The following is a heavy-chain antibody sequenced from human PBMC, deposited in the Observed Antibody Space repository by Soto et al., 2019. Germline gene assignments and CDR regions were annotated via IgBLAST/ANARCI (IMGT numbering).Heavy chain of an antibody. D-gene: IGHD2-2*01. CDR1: GFTFSSYA. CDR3: EKGSPRYCSSTRCYRYHFDY. J-gene: IGHJ4*02. V-gene: IGHV3-23*01. CDR2: ISGSGGST. Sequence: EVQLLESGGGLVQPGGSLRLSCAASGFTFSSYAMSWVRQAPGKGLEWVSAISGSGGSTYDADSVKVRFTISRDNTKNTLYLLMNSLRDEDTAVDYCEKGSPRYCSSTRCYRYHFDYWGQGTLVTVSS.